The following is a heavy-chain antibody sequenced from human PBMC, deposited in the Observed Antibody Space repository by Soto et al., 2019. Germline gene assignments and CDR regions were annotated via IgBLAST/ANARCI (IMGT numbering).Heavy chain of an antibody. D-gene: IGHD4-17*01. CDR3: ARGVDGDYRYVTLHYYYYDGMDV. CDR1: GFRFSSYA. CDR2: ISYDGSNQ. V-gene: IGHV3-30-3*01. Sequence: QVQLVESGGGVVQPGRSLRLSCAASGFRFSSYAMHWVRQAPGKGLQWVAVISYDGSNQYYTDSVKGRFTISRDDSKNTLYLTMNSLRTEDTAVYYCARGVDGDYRYVTLHYYYYDGMDVWGLGTTVTVSS. J-gene: IGHJ6*02.